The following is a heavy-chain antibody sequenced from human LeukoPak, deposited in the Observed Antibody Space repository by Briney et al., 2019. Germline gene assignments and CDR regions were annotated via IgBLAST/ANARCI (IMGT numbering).Heavy chain of an antibody. CDR2: IYTSGST. Sequence: SETLSLTCTVSGGSTSSGSYYWSWIRQPAGKGLEWIGRIYTSGSTNYNPSLKSRVTISVDTSKNQFSLKLSSVTAADTAVYYCARDPRLWFGESAGYWGQGTLVTVSS. J-gene: IGHJ4*02. CDR3: ARDPRLWFGESAGY. V-gene: IGHV4-61*02. CDR1: GGSTSSGSYY. D-gene: IGHD3-10*01.